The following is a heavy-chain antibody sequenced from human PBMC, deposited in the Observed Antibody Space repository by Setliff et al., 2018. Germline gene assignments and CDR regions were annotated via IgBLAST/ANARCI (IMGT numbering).Heavy chain of an antibody. J-gene: IGHJ6*03. CDR2: VFPSGAT. Sequence: KPSETLSLTCTVSGDSMSGASIWSWIRQPPGKGLEFMGYVFPSGATKYDPSLKSRLTISVDTSKNQFSLKLSSVTAADTAVYYCVRMSGFLYMDVWGKGTTVTVSS. CDR1: GDSMSGAS. CDR3: VRMSGFLYMDV. D-gene: IGHD3-3*01. V-gene: IGHV4-4*08.